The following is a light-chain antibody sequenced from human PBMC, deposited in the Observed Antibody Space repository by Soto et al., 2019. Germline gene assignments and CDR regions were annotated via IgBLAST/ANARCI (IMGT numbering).Light chain of an antibody. J-gene: IGKJ2*01. V-gene: IGKV1-5*03. CDR3: QQYSKEST. CDR2: KAS. CDR1: QNVSNW. Sequence: DVEMTQSPSTLPTSIGDRVTINCRASQNVSNWLAWYQQKPGKAPKLLIYKASRLESGVPSRFSAGGSGTDFTLAINSLQSDDFATYFCQQYSKESTVGQGTKLET.